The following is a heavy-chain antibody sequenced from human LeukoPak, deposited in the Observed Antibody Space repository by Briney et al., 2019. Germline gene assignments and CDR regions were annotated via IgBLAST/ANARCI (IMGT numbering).Heavy chain of an antibody. D-gene: IGHD2-15*01. CDR2: ISSTGNTI. J-gene: IGHJ4*02. Sequence: PGGSRRLSCAASEFTFRSYEMNWVRQAPGKGLEWISYISSTGNTIYYVDSVQGRFTISRDNAKNSLYLRMNSLRAEDTAVYYCARGRYCSGHNCYFDYWGQGTLVTVSS. V-gene: IGHV3-48*03. CDR1: EFTFRSYE. CDR3: ARGRYCSGHNCYFDY.